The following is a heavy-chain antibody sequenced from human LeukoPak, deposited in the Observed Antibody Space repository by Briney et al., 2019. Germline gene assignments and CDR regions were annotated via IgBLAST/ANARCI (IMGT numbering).Heavy chain of an antibody. CDR2: ISSSSSYI. CDR3: ARPPIGGAFDI. D-gene: IGHD3-10*01. V-gene: IGHV3-21*04. CDR1: GFTFSSYS. J-gene: IGHJ3*02. Sequence: GGSLRLSCAASGFTFSSYSMNWVRQAPGKGLEWVSSISSSSSYIYYADSVKGRFTISRDNAKNSLYLQMNSLRAEDTAVYYCARPPIGGAFDIWGQGTMVTVSS.